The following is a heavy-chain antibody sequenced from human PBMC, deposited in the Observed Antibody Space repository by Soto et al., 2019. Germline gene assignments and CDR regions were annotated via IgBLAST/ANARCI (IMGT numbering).Heavy chain of an antibody. CDR1: GYSFTNYW. D-gene: IGHD2-2*01. J-gene: IGHJ6*02. Sequence: PGESLKISCKGSGYSFTNYWIGWVRQMSGKGLEWMGIIYPADSDTKYSPSFQGQVTISADKSISTAYLQWSSLKASDTAMYYCARVSSSSWPYYYYYYGLDVWGQGTTVTVSS. CDR2: IYPADSDT. CDR3: ARVSSSSWPYYYYYYGLDV. V-gene: IGHV5-51*01.